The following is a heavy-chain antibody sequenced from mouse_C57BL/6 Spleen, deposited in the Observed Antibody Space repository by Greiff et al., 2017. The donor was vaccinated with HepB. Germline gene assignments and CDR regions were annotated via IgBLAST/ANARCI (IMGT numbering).Heavy chain of an antibody. V-gene: IGHV1-81*01. CDR1: GYTFTSYG. CDR3: ARSGGSSYNYYAMDY. J-gene: IGHJ4*01. CDR2: IYPRSGNT. D-gene: IGHD1-1*01. Sequence: VKLMESGAELARPGASVKLSCKASGYTFTSYGISWVKQRTGQGLEWIGEIYPRSGNTYYNEKFKGKATLTADKSSSTAYMELRSLTSEDSAVYFCARSGGSSYNYYAMDYWGQGTSVTVSS.